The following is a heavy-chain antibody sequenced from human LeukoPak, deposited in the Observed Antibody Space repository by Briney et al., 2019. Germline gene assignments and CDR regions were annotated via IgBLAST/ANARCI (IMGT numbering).Heavy chain of an antibody. V-gene: IGHV3-7*01. CDR2: INQDGRDK. J-gene: IGHJ4*02. CDR3: AGGAGY. Sequence: GGSLRLSCAASGFTFSSDWMSWVRQAPGKGLEWVANINQDGRDKSYVDSVRGRFTISRDYARNSLYLQMNSLRAEDTAMYYCAGGAGYWGQGTLVTVSS. CDR1: GFTFSSDW.